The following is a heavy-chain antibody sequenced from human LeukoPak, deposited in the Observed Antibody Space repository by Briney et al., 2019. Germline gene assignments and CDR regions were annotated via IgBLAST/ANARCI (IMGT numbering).Heavy chain of an antibody. Sequence: PSETLSLTCTVSGGSISSGDYYWSWIRQPPGKGLEWIGYIYYSGSTYYNPSLKSRVTISVDTSKNQFSLKLTSMTAADTAVYYCAGYGSGSYYKAFDFWGQGILVTVSS. CDR1: GGSISSGDYY. CDR3: AGYGSGSYYKAFDF. V-gene: IGHV4-30-4*02. D-gene: IGHD3-10*01. J-gene: IGHJ4*02. CDR2: IYYSGST.